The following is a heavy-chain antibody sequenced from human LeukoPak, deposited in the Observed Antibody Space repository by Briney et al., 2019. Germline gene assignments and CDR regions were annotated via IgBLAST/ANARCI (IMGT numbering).Heavy chain of an antibody. Sequence: GGSLRLSCAASGFTFSTYAMSWVRQAPGKGLEWVSAINSGGSTYYADSLKGRFTISRDNSKNTLYLQMNSLRADDTAVYYCAKDWPSEWQQLPDYDAFDIWGQGTMATVSS. CDR2: INSGGST. D-gene: IGHD6-13*01. CDR1: GFTFSTYA. J-gene: IGHJ3*02. V-gene: IGHV3-23*01. CDR3: AKDWPSEWQQLPDYDAFDI.